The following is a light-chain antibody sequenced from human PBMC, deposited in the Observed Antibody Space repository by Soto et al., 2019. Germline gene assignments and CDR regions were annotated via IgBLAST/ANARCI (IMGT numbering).Light chain of an antibody. CDR3: SSYAGGNEVI. V-gene: IGLV2-8*01. CDR1: SSDVGGYNF. CDR2: EVT. J-gene: IGLJ2*01. Sequence: QSALTQPPSASGSPGQSVTISCTGTSSDVGGYNFVSWYQQHPGKAPKLMIYEVTKRPSGVPDRFCGSKSGNTASLTVSGLQAEDEADYYCSSYAGGNEVIFGGGTKLTVL.